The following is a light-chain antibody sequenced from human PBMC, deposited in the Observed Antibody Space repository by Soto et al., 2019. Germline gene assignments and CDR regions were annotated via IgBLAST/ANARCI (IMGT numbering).Light chain of an antibody. J-gene: IGKJ1*01. Sequence: DIQMTQCPSSLSASVGDRVTITCRASQSISTSLNWYQQKRGKARRLLISAASMVESGVPSRFSGSGSGTDFTLTISSLPPEAFATYYCQQSYSTPTFGQGTKVDIK. V-gene: IGKV1-39*01. CDR2: AAS. CDR1: QSISTS. CDR3: QQSYSTPT.